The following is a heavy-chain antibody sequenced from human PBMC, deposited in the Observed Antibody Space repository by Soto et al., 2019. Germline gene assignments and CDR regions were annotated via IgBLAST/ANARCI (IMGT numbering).Heavy chain of an antibody. CDR3: ATVFDY. J-gene: IGHJ4*02. V-gene: IGHV3-74*01. CDR2: INEGSDT. CDR1: EFTVSNHW. Sequence: PGGSLRLSCAASEFTVSNHWMHWVRQVPGKGLVWVARINEGSDTSYADSVKGRFTISRDNAKNTLYLQMDSLRVEDTAVYYCATVFDYWGQGALVTVSS.